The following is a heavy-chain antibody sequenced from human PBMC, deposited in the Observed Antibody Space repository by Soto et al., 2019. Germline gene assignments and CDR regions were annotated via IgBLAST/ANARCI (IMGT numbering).Heavy chain of an antibody. CDR1: GFSLSTSGVG. D-gene: IGHD5-12*01. V-gene: IGHV2-5*02. CDR2: IYWDDDK. J-gene: IGHJ5*02. Sequence: SGPTLVNPTQTLTLTCTFSGFSLSTSGVGVGWIRQPPGKALEWLALIYWDDDKRYSPSLKSRHTITKDTSKNQVVLTMTNMDPVDTATYSCARTIVATIHLYGYNWFDPWGQGTLVTVSS. CDR3: ARTIVATIHLYGYNWFDP.